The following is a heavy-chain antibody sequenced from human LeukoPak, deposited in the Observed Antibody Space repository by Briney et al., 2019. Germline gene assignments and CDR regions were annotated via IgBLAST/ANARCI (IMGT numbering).Heavy chain of an antibody. CDR3: ARVGLDRGVTLDY. J-gene: IGHJ4*02. Sequence: PGGSLRLSCAASGFTFSSYWMHWVRQAPGKGLVWVSHISSDGSSTNYAESVKGRFTIARDNDKNTLYLKMNSMRAEDTAVYYCARVGLDRGVTLDYWGQGTPVTVSS. D-gene: IGHD3-10*01. CDR2: ISSDGSST. CDR1: GFTFSSYW. V-gene: IGHV3-74*01.